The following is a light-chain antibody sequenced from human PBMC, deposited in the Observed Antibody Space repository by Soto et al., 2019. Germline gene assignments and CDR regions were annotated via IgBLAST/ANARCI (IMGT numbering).Light chain of an antibody. Sequence: EIVLTQSPGTLSLSPGERATLSCRASQSVSSSYLAWYQQKPGQAPRLLIYGASSRATGIPDRFSGSGSGTDFTLTISRMETEDFGVYYCQQYGTSPTFGQGTK. V-gene: IGKV3-20*01. J-gene: IGKJ1*01. CDR2: GAS. CDR1: QSVSSSY. CDR3: QQYGTSPT.